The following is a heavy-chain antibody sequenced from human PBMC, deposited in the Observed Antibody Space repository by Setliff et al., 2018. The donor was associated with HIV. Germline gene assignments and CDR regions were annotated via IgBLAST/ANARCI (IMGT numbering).Heavy chain of an antibody. CDR2: ISGSGDST. CDR1: GFTFSYHA. D-gene: IGHD1-26*01. J-gene: IGHJ5*02. V-gene: IGHV3-23*01. CDR3: AKDYTATFWEYNWFDL. Sequence: GGSLRLSCAASGFTFSYHAMAWFRQAPGKGLEWVSGISGSGDSTYYADSVKGRFTISRDNSKDTLSLQMNDLRAEDTALYYCAKDYTATFWEYNWFDLWGQGTLVTVSS.